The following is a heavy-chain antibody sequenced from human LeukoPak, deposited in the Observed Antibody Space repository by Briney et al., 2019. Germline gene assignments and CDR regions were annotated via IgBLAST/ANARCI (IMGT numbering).Heavy chain of an antibody. J-gene: IGHJ6*03. D-gene: IGHD2-8*01. V-gene: IGHV3-33*01. CDR3: AREMDYYYYMDV. CDR2: IWYDGSNK. Sequence: GRSLRLSCAASGFTFSSYGMHWVRQAPGKGLEWVAVIWYDGSNKYYADSVKGRFTISRDNSKNTLYLQMNSLRAEDTAVYYCAREMDYYYYMDVWGKGTTVTVSS. CDR1: GFTFSSYG.